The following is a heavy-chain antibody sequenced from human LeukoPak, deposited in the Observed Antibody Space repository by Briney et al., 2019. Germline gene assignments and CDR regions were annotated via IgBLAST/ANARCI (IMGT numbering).Heavy chain of an antibody. Sequence: RASVKVSCKASGYTFTNYGINWVRQAPGQGLEWMGWISTYTGNTNYAKNLQGRVTLTTDTSTSTAYMDLRSLRSDDTAVYYCARVGSGDYETLDYWGQGTLVTVSS. J-gene: IGHJ4*02. CDR3: ARVGSGDYETLDY. V-gene: IGHV1-18*01. CDR2: ISTYTGNT. CDR1: GYTFTNYG. D-gene: IGHD4-17*01.